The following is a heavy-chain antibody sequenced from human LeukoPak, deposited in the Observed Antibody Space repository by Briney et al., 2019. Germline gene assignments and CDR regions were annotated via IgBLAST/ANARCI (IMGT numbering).Heavy chain of an antibody. CDR3: ARDIDSGSYSDYYYGMDV. CDR2: INPSGGST. V-gene: IGHV1-46*01. Sequence: ASVTVSFTASGYTFTSYYMHWVRQAPGQGLEWMGIINPSGGSTSYAQKFQGRVTMTRDTSTSTVYMELSSLRSEDTAVYYCARDIDSGSYSDYYYGMDVWGQGTTVTVSS. J-gene: IGHJ6*02. CDR1: GYTFTSYY. D-gene: IGHD1-26*01.